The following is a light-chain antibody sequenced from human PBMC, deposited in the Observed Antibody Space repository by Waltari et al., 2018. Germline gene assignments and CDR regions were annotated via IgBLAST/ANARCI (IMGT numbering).Light chain of an antibody. J-gene: IGLJ3*02. CDR3: YSSAMSAFVV. V-gene: IGLV2-23*02. Sequence: QSALTQPASVSGSPGQSITIPCTGTSSDLGSYNFVSCYQHPPGKAPNLILYEVTKRPSGVSDRFSGSKSGNTASLTISGLQAEDDADYYCYSSAMSAFVVFGGGTKLTVL. CDR2: EVT. CDR1: SSDLGSYNF.